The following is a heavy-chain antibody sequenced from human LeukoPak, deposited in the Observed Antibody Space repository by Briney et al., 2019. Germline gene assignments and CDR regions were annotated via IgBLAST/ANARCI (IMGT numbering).Heavy chain of an antibody. V-gene: IGHV1-18*01. CDR1: GYTFSNYD. D-gene: IGHD5/OR15-5a*01. CDR2: ISAYNGDT. J-gene: IGHJ4*02. CDR3: ARLGPLRSTIGETADVGGY. Sequence: ASVKVSCKASGYTFSNYDITWVRQAPGQGLEWLGWISAYNGDTNYAQKLQGRVTMTTDTSTGTAYMELRSLRSDDTAVYYCARLGPLRSTIGETADVGGYWGQGTLVTVSS.